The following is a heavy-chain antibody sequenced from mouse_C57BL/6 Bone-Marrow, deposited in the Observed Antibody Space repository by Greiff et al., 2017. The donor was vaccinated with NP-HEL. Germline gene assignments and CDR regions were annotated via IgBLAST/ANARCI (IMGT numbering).Heavy chain of an antibody. CDR3: ARHEEGLRYFDY. Sequence: VKLVESGAELVKPGASVKLSCKASGYTFTEYTIHWVKQRSGQGLEWIGWFYPGSGSIKYNEKFKDKATLTADKSSSTVYMELSRLTSEDSAVYFCARHEEGLRYFDYWGQGTTLTVSS. V-gene: IGHV1-62-2*01. J-gene: IGHJ2*01. CDR2: FYPGSGSI. D-gene: IGHD3-1*01. CDR1: GYTFTEYT.